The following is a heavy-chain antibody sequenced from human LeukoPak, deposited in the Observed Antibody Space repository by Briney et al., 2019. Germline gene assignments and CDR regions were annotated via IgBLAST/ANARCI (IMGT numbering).Heavy chain of an antibody. D-gene: IGHD3-10*01. J-gene: IGHJ4*02. V-gene: IGHV3-11*01. Sequence: LSLTCTVSGGSISSSSYYWGWIRQPPGKGLEWVSYISSSGSTIYYADSVKGRFTISRDNAKNSLYLQMNSLRAEDTAVYYCASGGNVLLWFGELYWGQGTLVTVSS. CDR2: ISSSGSTI. CDR1: GGSISSSSYY. CDR3: ASGGNVLLWFGELY.